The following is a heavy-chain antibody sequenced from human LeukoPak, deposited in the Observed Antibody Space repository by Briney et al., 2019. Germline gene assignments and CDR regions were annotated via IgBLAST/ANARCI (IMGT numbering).Heavy chain of an antibody. CDR2: ISSSSSYI. CDR1: GFTFSSYS. J-gene: IGHJ4*02. CDR3: ARESAPYSGYDSYFDS. Sequence: PGGSLRLSCAASGFTFSSYSMNWVRQAPGKGLEWVSSISSSSSYIYYADSVKGRFTISRDNAKNSLYLQMNSLRAEDTAVYYCARESAPYSGYDSYFDSWGQGTLVTVSS. V-gene: IGHV3-21*01. D-gene: IGHD5-12*01.